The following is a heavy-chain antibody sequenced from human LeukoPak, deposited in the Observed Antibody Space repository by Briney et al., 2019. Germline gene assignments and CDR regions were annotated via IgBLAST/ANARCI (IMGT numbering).Heavy chain of an antibody. D-gene: IGHD3-9*01. J-gene: IGHJ4*02. CDR1: GFTFTGYW. V-gene: IGHV3-7*04. CDR3: ARGGLRYFAD. Sequence: GGSLRLSCAASGFTFTGYWMSWVRQALGKGLEWVANIKEDGSEKYYVNSVKGRFTISRDNAKNSLYLQMNSLRSEDTAVYYCARGGLRYFADWGQGTLVTVSS. CDR2: IKEDGSEK.